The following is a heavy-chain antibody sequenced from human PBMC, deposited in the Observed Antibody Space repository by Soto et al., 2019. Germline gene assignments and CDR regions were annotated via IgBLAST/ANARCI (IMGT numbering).Heavy chain of an antibody. Sequence: SETLSLTCTVSGGSISSYYWSWIRQPPGKGLEWIGYIYYSGSTNYNPSLKSRVTISVDTSKNQFSLKLSSVTAADTAVYYCAKMGWGSYYRHWLAPRGQGTPVPCSA. D-gene: IGHD3-10*01. CDR2: IYYSGST. CDR1: GGSISSYY. J-gene: IGHJ5*02. V-gene: IGHV4-59*01. CDR3: AKMGWGSYYRHWLAP.